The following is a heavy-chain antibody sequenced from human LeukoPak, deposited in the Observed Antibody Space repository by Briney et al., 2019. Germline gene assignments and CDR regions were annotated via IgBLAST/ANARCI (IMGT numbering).Heavy chain of an antibody. D-gene: IGHD1-14*01. CDR3: ARDHRPEIQYYYMDV. Sequence: GGSLRLSCAASGFSLSNYGMHWVRRAPGKGLEWVAALLYDGNTKHYADSVKGRFTISRDISKNTFYLQMNSLTAEDTAVYYCARDHRPEIQYYYMDVWGKGTTVAVSS. J-gene: IGHJ6*03. CDR1: GFSLSNYG. V-gene: IGHV3-33*01. CDR2: LLYDGNTK.